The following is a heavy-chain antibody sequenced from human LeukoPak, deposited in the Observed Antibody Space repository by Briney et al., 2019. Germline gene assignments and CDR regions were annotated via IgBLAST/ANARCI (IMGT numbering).Heavy chain of an antibody. J-gene: IGHJ4*02. CDR2: ISESGDAT. V-gene: IGHV3-23*01. CDR1: GFTFSSCA. Sequence: PGGSLRLSCAASGFTFSSCAMSWVRQAPGKGLEWVSAISESGDATYYADSVRGRFTISRDNSKNTLYLQMNRLRVDDTAIYYCAKDRDYWGQGTLVTDSS. CDR3: AKDRDY.